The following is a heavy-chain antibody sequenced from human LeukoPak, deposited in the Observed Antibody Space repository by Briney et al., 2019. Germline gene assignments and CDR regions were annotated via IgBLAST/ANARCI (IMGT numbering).Heavy chain of an antibody. J-gene: IGHJ4*02. D-gene: IGHD6-13*01. CDR3: ARETGRIKQQLEKGIDY. CDR1: GYTFTSYY. V-gene: IGHV1-2*02. Sequence: ASVKVSCKTSGYTFTSYYMHWVRQAPGQGLEWMGWINPNSGGTNYAQKFQGRVTMTRDTSISTAYMKLSRLRSDDTAVYYCARETGRIKQQLEKGIDYWGQGTLVTVSS. CDR2: INPNSGGT.